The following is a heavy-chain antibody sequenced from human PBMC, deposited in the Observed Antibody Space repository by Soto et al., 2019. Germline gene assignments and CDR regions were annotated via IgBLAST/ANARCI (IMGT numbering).Heavy chain of an antibody. CDR1: GDSVSSNSAG. CDR2: TYYKSKWYY. J-gene: IGHJ6*03. Sequence: SQTLSLTCDISGDSVSSNSAGWNWIRQTPSRGLEWLGRTYYKSKWYYTYAASVKSRITVSPDTSKNQFSLQLTSVTPEDTAFYYCARGSWDDVSGHYYMDVWGKGTTVTVSS. CDR3: ARGSWDDVSGHYYMDV. D-gene: IGHD1-1*01. V-gene: IGHV6-1*01.